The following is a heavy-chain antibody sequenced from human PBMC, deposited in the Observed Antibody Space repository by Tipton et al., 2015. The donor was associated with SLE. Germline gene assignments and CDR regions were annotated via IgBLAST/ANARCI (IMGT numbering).Heavy chain of an antibody. J-gene: IGHJ1*01. D-gene: IGHD6-13*01. CDR3: ARVVAAAGPPGEYFQH. Sequence: QLVQSGAEVKKPGSSVKVSCKASGGTFSSYAICWVRQAPGQGLEWMGAIIPIFGTANYAQKFQGRVTITADESTSTAYMELSSLRSEDTAVYYCARVVAAAGPPGEYFQHWGQGTLVTVSS. V-gene: IGHV1-69*01. CDR1: GGTFSSYA. CDR2: IIPIFGTA.